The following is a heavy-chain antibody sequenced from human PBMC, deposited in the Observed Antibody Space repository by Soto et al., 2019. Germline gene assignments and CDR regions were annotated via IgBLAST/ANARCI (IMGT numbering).Heavy chain of an antibody. Sequence: ASVKVSCKTSGYTFTEFDINWVRQAPGQGLEWMGWMNTNTGNTGYAQKFQGRVTMTRDTSISTAYMELRRLRSEDTAVYYCARVVRFFGGHPAYWGQGTLVTGSS. CDR2: MNTNTGNT. CDR3: ARVVRFFGGHPAY. D-gene: IGHD3-3*01. CDR1: GYTFTEFD. J-gene: IGHJ4*02. V-gene: IGHV1-8*01.